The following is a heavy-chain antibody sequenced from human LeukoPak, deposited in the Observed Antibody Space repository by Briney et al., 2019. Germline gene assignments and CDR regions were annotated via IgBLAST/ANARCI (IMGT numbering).Heavy chain of an antibody. V-gene: IGHV3-48*03. CDR1: GFTFSSYE. Sequence: GGSLRLSCAASGFTFSSYEMNWVRQAPGKGLEWVSYISSSGSTIYYADSVKGRFTISRDNAKNSLYLQMNSLRAEDTAAYYCARNLLRWELPPYYFDYWGQGTLVTVSS. CDR3: ARNLLRWELPPYYFDY. CDR2: ISSSGSTI. J-gene: IGHJ4*02. D-gene: IGHD1-26*01.